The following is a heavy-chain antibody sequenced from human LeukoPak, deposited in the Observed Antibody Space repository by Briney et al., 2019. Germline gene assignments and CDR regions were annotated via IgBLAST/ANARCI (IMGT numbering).Heavy chain of an antibody. V-gene: IGHV3-30*02. CDR1: GFTFSSYG. CDR3: AREVGDSTSSDFDY. D-gene: IGHD6-6*01. Sequence: GGSLRLSCAASGFTFSSYGMHWVRQAPGKGLEWVAFIRYDGSYKYYADSVKGRFTISRDNSKNTLYLQMNSLRADDAAIYYCAREVGDSTSSDFDYWGQGTLVTVSS. CDR2: IRYDGSYK. J-gene: IGHJ4*02.